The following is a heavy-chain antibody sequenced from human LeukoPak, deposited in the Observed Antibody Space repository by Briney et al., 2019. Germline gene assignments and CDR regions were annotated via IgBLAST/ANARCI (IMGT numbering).Heavy chain of an antibody. CDR1: GGSFSGYY. Sequence: SETLSLTCAVYGGSFSGYYWSWIRQPPGKGLEWIGEINHSGSTNYNPSLKSRVTISVDKSKNQFSLKLSSVTAADTAVYYCATVDSSGYYIDYWGQGTLVTVSS. CDR2: INHSGST. V-gene: IGHV4-34*01. J-gene: IGHJ4*02. D-gene: IGHD3-22*01. CDR3: ATVDSSGYYIDY.